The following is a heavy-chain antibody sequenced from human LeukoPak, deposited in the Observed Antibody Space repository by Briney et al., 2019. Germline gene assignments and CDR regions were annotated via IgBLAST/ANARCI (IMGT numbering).Heavy chain of an antibody. Sequence: AXVKVSCKASGYTFTXYYMHWVRQAPGQGLEWMGWINPNSGGTNYAQKFQGRVTMTRDTSISTAYMELSRLRSDDTAVYYCARVGVWFGEYYAFDIWGQGTMVTVSS. V-gene: IGHV1-2*02. CDR3: ARVGVWFGEYYAFDI. D-gene: IGHD3-10*01. CDR2: INPNSGGT. J-gene: IGHJ3*02. CDR1: GYTFTXYY.